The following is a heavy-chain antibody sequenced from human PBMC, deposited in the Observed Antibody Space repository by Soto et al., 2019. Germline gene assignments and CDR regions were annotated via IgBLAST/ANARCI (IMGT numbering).Heavy chain of an antibody. CDR3: ARYFKRPRCRNDGGFDP. CDR2: IKEDGSEK. J-gene: IGHJ5*02. CDR1: GFTFSAYW. Sequence: HPGGSLRLSCAASGFTFSAYWMSWVRQAPGKGLEWVANIKEDGSEKHYVDSVKGRFTISRDNAKNSLYLQMSSLRAEDTAVYHWARYFKRPRCRNDGGFDPWGQGTLVTVSS. V-gene: IGHV3-7*01. D-gene: IGHD1-1*01.